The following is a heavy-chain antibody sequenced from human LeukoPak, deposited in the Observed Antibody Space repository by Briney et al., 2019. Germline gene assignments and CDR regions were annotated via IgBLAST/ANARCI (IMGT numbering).Heavy chain of an antibody. CDR1: RYTVTNYW. CDR2: IYPGDSDT. CDR3: ARGDYGDFRVFYTFFDS. Sequence: GKSLKISCKTSRYTVTNYWIGWVRQISGKGLEWMGIIYPGDSDTGYSPSFQGQVTISADKSISTAYLQWSSLKASDTAMYYCARGDYGDFRVFYTFFDSWGQGTLVTVSS. D-gene: IGHD4-17*01. V-gene: IGHV5-51*01. J-gene: IGHJ4*02.